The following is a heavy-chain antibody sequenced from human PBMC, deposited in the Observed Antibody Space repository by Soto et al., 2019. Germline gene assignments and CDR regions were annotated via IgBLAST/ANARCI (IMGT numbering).Heavy chain of an antibody. CDR2: IYYSGST. V-gene: IGHV4-59*08. D-gene: IGHD4-17*01. J-gene: IGHJ6*04. Sequence: PSETLSLTCTVSGGSISSYSWNWIRQPPGKGLEWIGYIYYSGSTAYNPSLNNRVTISLDTSKNQFSLKLSSMTAADTAVYYCARRIGALGVWGKGTTVTVSS. CDR1: GGSISSYS. CDR3: ARRIGALGV.